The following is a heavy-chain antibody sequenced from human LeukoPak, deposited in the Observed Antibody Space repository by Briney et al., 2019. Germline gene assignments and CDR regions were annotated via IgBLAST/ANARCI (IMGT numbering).Heavy chain of an antibody. D-gene: IGHD2-21*02. V-gene: IGHV3-23*01. Sequence: GGSLRLSCAASGFTFSSYAMSWVRQAPGKGLEWVSAISGTDGNTDYADSVKGRFTISRDNSKNTLYLQMNSLRAEDTAVYYCAKDLGRQPLLGSDFDYWGRGTLVTVSS. CDR1: GFTFSSYA. J-gene: IGHJ4*02. CDR2: ISGTDGNT. CDR3: AKDLGRQPLLGSDFDY.